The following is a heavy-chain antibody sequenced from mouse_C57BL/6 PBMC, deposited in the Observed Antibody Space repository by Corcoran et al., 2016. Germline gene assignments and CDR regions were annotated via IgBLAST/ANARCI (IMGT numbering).Heavy chain of an antibody. J-gene: IGHJ1*03. CDR2: IYWDDDK. CDR1: GFSLSTSGMG. Sequence: QVTLKESGPGILQSSQTLSLTCSFSGFSLSTSGMGVSWIRQPSGKGLEWLAHIYWDDDKRYNPSLKSRLTISKDTSRNKVFLKITSVDTADTATYSCARYGSSYPYWYCDVWGTGTTVTVSS. CDR3: ARYGSSYPYWYCDV. V-gene: IGHV8-12*01. D-gene: IGHD1-1*01.